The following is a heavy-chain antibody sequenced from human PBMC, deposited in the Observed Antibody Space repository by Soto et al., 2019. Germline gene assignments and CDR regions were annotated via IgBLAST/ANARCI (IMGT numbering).Heavy chain of an antibody. CDR3: ATGSDVNYDWFDP. D-gene: IGHD2-15*01. Sequence: SETLSLTCTVSGGSISSGDYYWSWIRQPPGKGLEWIGYIYYSGSTYYNPSLKSRVTISVDTSKNQFSLKLSSVTAADTAVYQCATGSDVNYDWFDPWGQGTLVTVSS. CDR1: GGSISSGDYY. V-gene: IGHV4-30-4*01. CDR2: IYYSGST. J-gene: IGHJ5*02.